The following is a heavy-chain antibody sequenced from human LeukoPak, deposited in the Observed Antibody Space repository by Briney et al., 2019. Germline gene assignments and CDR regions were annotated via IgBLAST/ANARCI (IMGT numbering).Heavy chain of an antibody. CDR2: IKQDGSEK. Sequence: GGSLRLSCAASGFTFSSYWMSWVRQAPGKGLDWVANIKQDGSEKYYVDSVKGRFTISRDNAKNSLYLQMNSLRAEDTAVYYCARDLSFYGSSGSFDYWGQGTLVTVSS. D-gene: IGHD3-22*01. CDR3: ARDLSFYGSSGSFDY. J-gene: IGHJ4*02. CDR1: GFTFSSYW. V-gene: IGHV3-7*01.